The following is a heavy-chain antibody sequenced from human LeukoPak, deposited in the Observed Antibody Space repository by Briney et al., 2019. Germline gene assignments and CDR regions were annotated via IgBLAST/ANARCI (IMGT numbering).Heavy chain of an antibody. CDR3: ASNPGYYDSSGYYYDWFDP. J-gene: IGHJ5*02. D-gene: IGHD3-22*01. Sequence: GGSLRLSCAASGFTVSSNYMSWVRQAPGEGLEWVSVIYSGGSTYYADSVKGRFTISRDNSKNTLYLQMNSLRAEDTAVYYCASNPGYYDSSGYYYDWFDPWGQGTLVTVSS. CDR2: IYSGGST. CDR1: GFTVSSNY. V-gene: IGHV3-53*01.